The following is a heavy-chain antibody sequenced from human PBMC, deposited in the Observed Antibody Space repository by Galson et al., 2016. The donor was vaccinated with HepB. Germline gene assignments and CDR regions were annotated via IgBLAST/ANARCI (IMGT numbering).Heavy chain of an antibody. CDR2: ISINGGST. V-gene: IGHV3-64*04. CDR1: GFTFSTYA. CDR3: ARDDYFRLGY. J-gene: IGHJ4*02. Sequence: SLRLSCAASGFTFSTYAMHWVRQAPGKGLEYVSTISINGGSTYYADSVKGRFTVSRDNSKNTLHLQMNSLRDEDTAVYYCARDDYFRLGYWGQGTLVTVSS. D-gene: IGHD3-16*01.